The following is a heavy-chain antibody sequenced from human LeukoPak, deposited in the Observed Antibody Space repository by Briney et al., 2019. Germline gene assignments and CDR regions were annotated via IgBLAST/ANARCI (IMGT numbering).Heavy chain of an antibody. D-gene: IGHD5-12*01. J-gene: IGHJ6*02. CDR1: GFSFGDFA. CDR2: IRIKAYGGTT. CDR3: TRDPGGYDYDV. Sequence: PGGPLRLSCTASGFSFGDFAMTWVRQAPGKGLEWVSFIRIKAYGGTTEYAASVKGRFTISRDDSKSITYLQMNSLQSEDTAVYYCTRDPGGYDYDVWGQGTTVTV. V-gene: IGHV3-49*04.